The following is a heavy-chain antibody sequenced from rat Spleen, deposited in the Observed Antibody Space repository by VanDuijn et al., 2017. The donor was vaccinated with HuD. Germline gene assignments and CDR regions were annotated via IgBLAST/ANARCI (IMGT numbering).Heavy chain of an antibody. D-gene: IGHD1-12*02. CDR3: TTGDYYDGTYYSFFFDY. J-gene: IGHJ2*01. Sequence: EVQLVETGGGLVQPGSPLKLTCATSGFTFKTAWMHWVRQSPDKRLEWIGRIIDKSNNYATDYVESVKGRFTISRDDSRSSVYLQMNSLKEEDTATYYCTTGDYYDGTYYSFFFDYWGQGVMVTVSS. CDR1: GFTFKTAW. CDR2: IIDKSNNYAT. V-gene: IGHV6-13*01.